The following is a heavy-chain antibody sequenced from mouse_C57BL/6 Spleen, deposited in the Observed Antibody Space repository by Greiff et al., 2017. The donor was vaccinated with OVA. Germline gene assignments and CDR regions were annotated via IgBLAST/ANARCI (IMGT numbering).Heavy chain of an antibody. CDR2: FHPSDSDT. CDR3: AIDTTVVAGCDD. Sequence: QVQLQQPGAELVKPGASVTVSCKASGYTFTSYWMHWVKQRPGQGLEWIGRFHPSDSDTNYNQKFKGKATLTVDKSSSTAYMQLSSLTSEDSAVYYCAIDTTVVAGCDDWGQGTTLTVSS. CDR1: GYTFTSYW. D-gene: IGHD1-1*01. V-gene: IGHV1-74*01. J-gene: IGHJ2*01.